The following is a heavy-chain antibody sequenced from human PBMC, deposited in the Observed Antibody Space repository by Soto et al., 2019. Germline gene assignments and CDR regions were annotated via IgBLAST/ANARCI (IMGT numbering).Heavy chain of an antibody. CDR2: INPLGGST. CDR3: GRGLFTGDY. V-gene: IGHV1-46*03. Sequence: QVQLVQSGAEVKKPGASVKVSCKASGYTFTSSYIHWVRQAPGQGLEWMAIINPLGGSTNYAQQFQGRVTVTMDTSASTVYMELSSLGSEDTAVYYCGRGLFTGDYWGQGTLVTVSS. D-gene: IGHD3-16*01. CDR1: GYTFTSSY. J-gene: IGHJ4*02.